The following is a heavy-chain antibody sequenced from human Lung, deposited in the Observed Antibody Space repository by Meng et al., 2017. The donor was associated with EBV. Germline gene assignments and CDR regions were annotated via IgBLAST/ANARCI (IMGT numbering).Heavy chain of an antibody. J-gene: IGHJ4*02. CDR1: HDSFSSYT. CDR2: ISAYNGET. D-gene: IGHD2-15*01. CDR3: ASFPSRSYCSGGSCYSDY. Sequence: QLGPPGPEVKKPGAAVKVSCKASHDSFSSYTINWVRQAPGQGLEWMGRISAYNGETRYAQKFQGRVTFSTDSSTDTAYMELRSLRSEDTAVYYCASFPSRSYCSGGSCYSDYWGQGTLVTVSS. V-gene: IGHV1-18*04.